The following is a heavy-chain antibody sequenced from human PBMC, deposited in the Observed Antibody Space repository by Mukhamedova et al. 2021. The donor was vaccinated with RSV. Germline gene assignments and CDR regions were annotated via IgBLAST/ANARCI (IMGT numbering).Heavy chain of an antibody. V-gene: IGHV3-48*01. J-gene: IGHJ5*02. D-gene: IGHD2/OR15-2a*01. CDR3: ARDAPGQYLRTGRFDP. Sequence: AEYMGGRFTISRDNAKNSLFLQMSSLRVEDTAIYYCARDAPGQYLRTGRFDPWGQGTLVTVSS.